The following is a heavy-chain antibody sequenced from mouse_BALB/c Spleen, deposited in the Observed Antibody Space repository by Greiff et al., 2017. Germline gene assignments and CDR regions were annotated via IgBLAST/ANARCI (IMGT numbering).Heavy chain of an antibody. Sequence: LVESGAELVRPGASVTLSCTASGYTFTDYEMHWVKQTPVHGLEWIGAIDPETGGTAYNQKFKGKATLTADKSSSTAYMELRSLTSEDSAVYYCTRGYGNGGIAYWGQGTLVTVSA. CDR3: TRGYGNGGIAY. CDR1: GYTFTDYE. CDR2: IDPETGGT. J-gene: IGHJ3*01. V-gene: IGHV1-15*01. D-gene: IGHD2-1*01.